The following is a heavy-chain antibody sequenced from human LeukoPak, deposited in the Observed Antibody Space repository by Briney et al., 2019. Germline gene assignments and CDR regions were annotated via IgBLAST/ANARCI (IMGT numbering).Heavy chain of an antibody. D-gene: IGHD3-22*01. CDR2: ISGSGGST. Sequence: XXQAPGKGLXWXSTISGSGGSTYDTDSVKGRFTISRDNSRNTLYLQMNSLRAEDTAVYYCAKDRREVVIRDVIDIWGQGTMVTVSS. CDR3: AKDRREVVIRDVIDI. V-gene: IGHV3-23*01. J-gene: IGHJ3*02.